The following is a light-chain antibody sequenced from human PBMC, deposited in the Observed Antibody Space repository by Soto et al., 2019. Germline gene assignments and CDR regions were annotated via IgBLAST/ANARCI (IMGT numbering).Light chain of an antibody. J-gene: IGKJ1*01. CDR2: GAS. V-gene: IGKV3-15*01. CDR1: QSVSSN. Sequence: EIVMTQSPATLSVSPGERATLSCRASQSVSSNLAWYQQKPGQAPRLLIYGASTRATGIPARFSGSGSGTEFTLTISSLQSEDFSVYYCQQYNNWPSTFGHWTKLEIK. CDR3: QQYNNWPST.